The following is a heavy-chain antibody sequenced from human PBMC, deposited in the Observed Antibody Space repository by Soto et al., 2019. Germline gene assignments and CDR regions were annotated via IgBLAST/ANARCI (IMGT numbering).Heavy chain of an antibody. J-gene: IGHJ4*02. CDR1: GCTFTSYY. Sequence: GASVKVSCKASGCTFTSYYMHWVRQAPGQGLEWMGIINPSGGSTSYAQKFQGRVTMTRDTSTSTVYMGLSSLRSEDTAVYYCARVQISQAVAGHFDYWGQGTLVTVSS. CDR2: INPSGGST. D-gene: IGHD6-19*01. CDR3: ARVQISQAVAGHFDY. V-gene: IGHV1-46*01.